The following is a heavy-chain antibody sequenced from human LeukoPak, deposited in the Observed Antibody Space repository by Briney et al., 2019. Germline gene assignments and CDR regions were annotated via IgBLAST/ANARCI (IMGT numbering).Heavy chain of an antibody. CDR1: GGSISSYY. CDR2: IYYSGTT. V-gene: IGHV4-59*01. D-gene: IGHD1-1*01. J-gene: IGHJ6*03. CDR3: ARVSWFPGTSYYYMDV. Sequence: SETLSLTCTVSGGSISSYYWSWIREPPGKGLDCIGYIYYSGTTNYNPSLKSRVTISLDTSKNQFSLKLTSVTAADTAVYYCARVSWFPGTSYYYMDVWGKGTTVTVSS.